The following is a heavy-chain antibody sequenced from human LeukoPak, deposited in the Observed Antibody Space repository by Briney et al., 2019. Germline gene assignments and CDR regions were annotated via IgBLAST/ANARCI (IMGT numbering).Heavy chain of an antibody. J-gene: IGHJ4*02. CDR1: GITLSNYG. CDR2: ISDSGGRT. CDR3: AKRGVVIRVILVGFHKEAYYFDS. D-gene: IGHD3-22*01. Sequence: GGSLRLSCAVSGITLSNYGMSWVRQASGKGLEWVAAISDSGGRTNYADSVKGRFTISRDNPKNTLYLQMNSQRAEDTAVYFCAKRGVVIRVILVGFHKEAYYFDSWGQGALVTVSS. V-gene: IGHV3-23*01.